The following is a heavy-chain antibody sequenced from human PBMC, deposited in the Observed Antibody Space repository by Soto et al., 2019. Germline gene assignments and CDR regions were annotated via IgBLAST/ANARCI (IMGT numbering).Heavy chain of an antibody. V-gene: IGHV1-3*01. Sequence: ASVKVSCKASGYTFTSYAMHWVRQAPGQRLEWMGWINVYNGNTKYAQKLQGRVTMTTDTSTSTAHMELRSLRSDDTAVYYCARDSVPMGVATTRRAFDIWGQGTMVTVSS. CDR3: ARDSVPMGVATTRRAFDI. CDR2: INVYNGNT. D-gene: IGHD5-12*01. J-gene: IGHJ3*02. CDR1: GYTFTSYA.